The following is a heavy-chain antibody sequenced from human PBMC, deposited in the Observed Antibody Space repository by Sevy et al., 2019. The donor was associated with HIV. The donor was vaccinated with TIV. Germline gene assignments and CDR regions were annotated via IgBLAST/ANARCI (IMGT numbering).Heavy chain of an antibody. J-gene: IGHJ6*02. CDR3: ARTGYDILTGRAGSLPGYYGMDV. V-gene: IGHV3-30-3*01. D-gene: IGHD3-9*01. CDR2: ISYDGSNK. CDR1: GFTFSSYA. Sequence: GGSPRLSCAASGFTFSSYAMHWVRQAPGKGLEWVAVISYDGSNKYYADSVKGRFTISRDNSKDTLYLQMNSLRAEDTAVYYCARTGYDILTGRAGSLPGYYGMDVWGQGTTVTVSS.